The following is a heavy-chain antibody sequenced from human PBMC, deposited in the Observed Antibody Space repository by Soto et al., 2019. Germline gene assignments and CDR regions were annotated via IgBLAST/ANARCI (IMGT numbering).Heavy chain of an antibody. CDR3: TRARGYSGYDFHNNWFDP. D-gene: IGHD5-12*01. V-gene: IGHV3-49*03. CDR2: IRSKAYGGTT. Sequence: SLRLSCTASGFTFGDYAMSWFRQAPGKGLEWVGFIRSKAYGGTTEYAASVKGRFTISRDDSKSIAYLQMNSLKTEDTAVYYCTRARGYSGYDFHNNWFDPWGQGTLVTVSS. J-gene: IGHJ5*02. CDR1: GFTFGDYA.